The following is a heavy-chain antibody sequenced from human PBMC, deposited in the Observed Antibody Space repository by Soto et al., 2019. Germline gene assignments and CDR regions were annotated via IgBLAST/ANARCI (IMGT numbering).Heavy chain of an antibody. CDR1: DGSISNYC. CDR3: ARHKLEAPRFDY. CDR2: IYYSGST. Sequence: SETLSLTWTVSDGSISNYCCRWIRQPPGKGLEWIGYIYYSGSTNYNPSLKSRVTISVDTSKNQFSLKLSSVTAADTAVYYCARHKLEAPRFDYWGQGTLVTVSS. V-gene: IGHV4-59*08. J-gene: IGHJ4*02.